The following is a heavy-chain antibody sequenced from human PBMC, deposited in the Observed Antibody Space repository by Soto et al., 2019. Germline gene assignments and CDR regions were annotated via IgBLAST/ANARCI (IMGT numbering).Heavy chain of an antibody. CDR2: INPSDGNR. Sequence: ASVKVSCKASGYTFTCYGSSWVRQAPGQGLEWMGWINPSDGNRNFAQKFEDRVTMTTATSTNTVFLELRSLKSDDTAIYYCARDRLRGYDSSGFYSWGQGTMVTVSS. CDR3: ARDRLRGYDSSGFYS. J-gene: IGHJ4*02. D-gene: IGHD3-22*01. V-gene: IGHV1-18*01. CDR1: GYTFTCYG.